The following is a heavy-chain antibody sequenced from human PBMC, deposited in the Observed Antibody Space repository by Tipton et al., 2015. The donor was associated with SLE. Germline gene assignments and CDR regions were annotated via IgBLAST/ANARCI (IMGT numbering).Heavy chain of an antibody. D-gene: IGHD1-14*01. J-gene: IGHJ1*01. CDR3: ARSPGTARAEYFHH. Sequence: TLSLTCTVSGGPVSSGNYHWGWIRQPPGKGLEYIGTAFYSGSTFYNPSLKSRVSISIDMSKNQFSLKLTSVTAADTAVYYCARSPGTARAEYFHHWGQGTLVTVSS. CDR1: GGPVSSGNYH. CDR2: AFYSGST. V-gene: IGHV4-39*07.